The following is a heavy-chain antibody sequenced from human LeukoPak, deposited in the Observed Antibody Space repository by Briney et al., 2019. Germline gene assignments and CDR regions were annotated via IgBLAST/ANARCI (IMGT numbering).Heavy chain of an antibody. CDR2: ISSSSTI. D-gene: IGHD5-12*01. CDR3: AKDFGSGGFSWLFDY. Sequence: GGSLRLSCAASGFTFSSYSMNWVRQAPGKGLEWVSYISSSSTIYYADSVTGRFIISRGNSKNTLYLQMNSLRAEDTAVYYCAKDFGSGGFSWLFDYWGQGTLVTVSS. J-gene: IGHJ4*02. V-gene: IGHV3-48*01. CDR1: GFTFSSYS.